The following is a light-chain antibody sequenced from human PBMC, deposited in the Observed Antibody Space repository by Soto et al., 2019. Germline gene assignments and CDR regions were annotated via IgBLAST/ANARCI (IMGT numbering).Light chain of an antibody. CDR3: QQYNNWPSMYS. CDR1: QSVSSN. V-gene: IGKV3-15*01. CDR2: GAS. J-gene: IGKJ2*01. Sequence: EIVMTQSPATLSVSPGERATLSCRASQSVSSNSAWYQHKPGQAPRLLIYGASTRATGIPARFSGSGSETEFTLNISSLQSEDFAVYYCQQYNNWPSMYSFGQGTKLEIK.